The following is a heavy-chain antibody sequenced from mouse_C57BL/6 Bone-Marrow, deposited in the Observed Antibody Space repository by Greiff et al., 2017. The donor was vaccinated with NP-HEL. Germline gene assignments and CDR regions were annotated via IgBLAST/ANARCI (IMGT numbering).Heavy chain of an antibody. V-gene: IGHV1-19*01. CDR1: GYTFTDYY. CDR3: ATPSITTVVATHWYFDV. D-gene: IGHD1-1*01. J-gene: IGHJ1*03. Sequence: EVQLQQSGPVLVKPGASVKMSCKASGYTFTDYYMNWVKQCHGKSLEWIGVINPYNGGTSYNQKFKGKATLTVDKSSSTAYMELNSLTSEDSAVYYCATPSITTVVATHWYFDVWGTGTTVTVSS. CDR2: INPYNGGT.